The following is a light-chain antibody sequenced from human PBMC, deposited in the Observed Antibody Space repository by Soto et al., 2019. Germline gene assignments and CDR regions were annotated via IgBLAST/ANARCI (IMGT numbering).Light chain of an antibody. J-gene: IGLJ3*02. CDR3: AAWDDSLSGGV. V-gene: IGLV1-47*01. CDR2: RNN. Sequence: QSVLTQPPAASGTPGQTVTISCSGRFSNIGSNFIYWYQQLPGTAPKLLIYRNNERPSGVPDRFSASKSGTSASLAISGLRSEDEADYHCAAWDDSLSGGVFGGGTKLTVL. CDR1: FSNIGSNF.